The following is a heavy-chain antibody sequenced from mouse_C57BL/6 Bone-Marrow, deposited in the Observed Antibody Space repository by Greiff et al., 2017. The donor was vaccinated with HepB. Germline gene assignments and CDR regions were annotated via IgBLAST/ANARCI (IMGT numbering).Heavy chain of an antibody. CDR2: IYPGDGDT. Sequence: QVQLQQSGPELVKPGASVKISCKASGYAFSSSWMNWVKQRPGKGLEWIGRIYPGDGDTNYNGKFKGKATLTADKSSSTADMQLSSLTSEDSAVYFCAREDYDYDGFDYWGQGTTLTVSS. J-gene: IGHJ2*01. CDR3: AREDYDYDGFDY. CDR1: GYAFSSSW. V-gene: IGHV1-82*01. D-gene: IGHD2-4*01.